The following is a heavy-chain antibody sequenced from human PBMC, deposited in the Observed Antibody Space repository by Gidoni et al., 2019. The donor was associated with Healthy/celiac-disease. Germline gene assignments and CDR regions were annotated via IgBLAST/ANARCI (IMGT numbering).Heavy chain of an antibody. Sequence: QVQLVQSGAEVKKPGSSVKVSCKASGGTFSSYAISWVRQAPGHGLKWMGGIIPIFGTANDAQKVQGRVTITADESTSTAYMELSSLRSEDTAVYYCARDAWGCSGGSCYSNYWGQGTLVTVSS. D-gene: IGHD2-15*01. CDR1: GGTFSSYA. V-gene: IGHV1-69*01. J-gene: IGHJ4*02. CDR2: IIPIFGTA. CDR3: ARDAWGCSGGSCYSNY.